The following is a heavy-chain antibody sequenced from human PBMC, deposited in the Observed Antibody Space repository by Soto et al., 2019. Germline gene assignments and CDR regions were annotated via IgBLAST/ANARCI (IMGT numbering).Heavy chain of an antibody. D-gene: IGHD2-15*01. Sequence: GGSLRLSCTASGFTFGDYAMSWVRQAPGKGLEWVGFIRSKAYGGTTEYAASVKGRFTISRDDSKSIAYLQMNSLKTEDTAVYYCTRRSPLRSGQSLWGQGTLVTAPQ. CDR2: IRSKAYGGTT. V-gene: IGHV3-49*04. CDR3: TRRSPLRSGQSL. J-gene: IGHJ4*02. CDR1: GFTFGDYA.